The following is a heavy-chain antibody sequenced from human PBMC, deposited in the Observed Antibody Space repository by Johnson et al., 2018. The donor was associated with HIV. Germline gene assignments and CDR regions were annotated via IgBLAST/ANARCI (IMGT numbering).Heavy chain of an antibody. J-gene: IGHJ3*02. CDR3: ANLYTYGSGAFDI. CDR1: GFTVSSNY. CDR2: SGSDGNT. V-gene: IGHV3-23*04. D-gene: IGHD5-18*01. Sequence: MQLVESGGGLIQPGGSLRLSCAASGFTVSSNYMSWVRQAPGKGLEWVSGISGSDGNTYYTDSVKGRFTISRDNSKNTLYLQMNSLRAEDTAVYYCANLYTYGSGAFDIWGQGTMVTVSS.